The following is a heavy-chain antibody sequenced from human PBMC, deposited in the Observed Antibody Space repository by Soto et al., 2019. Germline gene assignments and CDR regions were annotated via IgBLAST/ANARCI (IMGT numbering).Heavy chain of an antibody. V-gene: IGHV3-23*01. CDR2: ISGSGGST. CDR1: GFTFSSYA. J-gene: IGHJ4*02. D-gene: IGHD1-26*01. CDR3: AKKMSPWDHFDY. Sequence: GGSLRLSCAASGFTFSSYAMSWVRQSPGKGLEWVSAISGSGGSTYYADSVKGRFTISRDNSKNTLYLQMNSLRAEDTAVYYCAKKMSPWDHFDYWGQGTLVTVSS.